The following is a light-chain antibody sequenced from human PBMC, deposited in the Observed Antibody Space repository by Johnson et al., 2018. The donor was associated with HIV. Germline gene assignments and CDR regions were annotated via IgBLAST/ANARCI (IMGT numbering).Light chain of an antibody. V-gene: IGLV1-51*02. CDR1: SSNIGNNY. CDR3: GTWDSILSDGV. J-gene: IGLJ1*01. CDR2: ENN. Sequence: QSVLTQPPSVSAAPGQKVTISCSGSSSNIGNNYVSWFQHLPGTAPKLLIYENNKRPSGIPDRFSGSNSGTSPTLGITGLQTGDEADYYCGTWDSILSDGVFGTGAKVTVL.